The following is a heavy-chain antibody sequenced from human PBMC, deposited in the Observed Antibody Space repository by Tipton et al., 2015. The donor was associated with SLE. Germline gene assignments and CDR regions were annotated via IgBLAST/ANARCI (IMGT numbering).Heavy chain of an antibody. Sequence: TLSLTCAVYGGSFSGYYWSWIRQPPGKGLEWIGYIYFTGSTNYNPSLKSRVTISVDTSKNQFSLKLSSVTAADTAVYYCARYGTYDGSRYFQHWGQGTLVTVSS. CDR1: GGSFSGYY. CDR2: IYFTGST. V-gene: IGHV4-59*01. CDR3: ARYGTYDGSRYFQH. J-gene: IGHJ1*01. D-gene: IGHD1-26*01.